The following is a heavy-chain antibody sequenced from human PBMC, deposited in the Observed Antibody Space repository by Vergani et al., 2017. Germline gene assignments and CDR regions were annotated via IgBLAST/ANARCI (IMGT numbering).Heavy chain of an antibody. CDR3: ARVRTEVGVWDSSGYDGLGY. CDR2: MNPNSGNT. J-gene: IGHJ4*02. CDR1: GYTFTSYD. Sequence: QVQLVQSGAEVKKPGASVKVSCKASGYTFTSYDINWVRQATGQGLEWMGWMNPNSGNTGYAQKFQGRVTMTRNTSISTAYMELSSLRSEDTAVYYCARVRTEVGVWDSSGYDGLGYWGQGTLVTVSS. V-gene: IGHV1-8*01. D-gene: IGHD3-22*01.